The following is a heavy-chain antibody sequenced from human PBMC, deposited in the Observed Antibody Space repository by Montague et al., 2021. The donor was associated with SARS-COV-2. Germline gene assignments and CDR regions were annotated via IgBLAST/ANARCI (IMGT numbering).Heavy chain of an antibody. CDR3: ARTSRGSRYFYGVDV. CDR1: GDSISDYY. CDR2: IFRSGAT. V-gene: IGHV4-59*01. D-gene: IGHD3-10*01. Sequence: SETLSLTCTVSGDSISDYYWSWIRQPPGMGLEGIGYIFRSGATNYNPPLKSRVIISLDTSKSQFSLRLSSVTAADTAIYYCARTSRGSRYFYGVDVWGQGTTVTVSS. J-gene: IGHJ6*02.